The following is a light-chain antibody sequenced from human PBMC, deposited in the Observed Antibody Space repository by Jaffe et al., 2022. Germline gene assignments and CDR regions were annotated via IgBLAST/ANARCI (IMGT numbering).Light chain of an antibody. J-gene: IGLJ2*01. CDR2: GKN. Sequence: SSELTQDPAVSVALGQTVRITCQGDSLRSYYASWYQQKPGQAPVLVIYGKNNRPSGIPDRFSGSSSGNTASLTITGAQAEDEADYYCNSRDTNGNHLDHVLFGGGTKLTVL. V-gene: IGLV3-19*01. CDR1: SLRSYY. CDR3: NSRDTNGNHLDHVL.